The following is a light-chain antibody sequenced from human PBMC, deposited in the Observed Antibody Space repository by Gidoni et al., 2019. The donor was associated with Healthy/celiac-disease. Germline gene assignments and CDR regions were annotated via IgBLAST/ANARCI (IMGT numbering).Light chain of an antibody. CDR3: QHYNSSPL. Sequence: EIVLTQSPGTLSLSPGERATLSCRASQSIRSSYLAWYQQTPGQAPRLLIYGASSRATGIPDRFSGSGSGTDFTLTISRLEPEDFAVYYCQHYNSSPLFGPGTKVDIK. J-gene: IGKJ3*01. CDR1: QSIRSSY. V-gene: IGKV3-20*01. CDR2: GAS.